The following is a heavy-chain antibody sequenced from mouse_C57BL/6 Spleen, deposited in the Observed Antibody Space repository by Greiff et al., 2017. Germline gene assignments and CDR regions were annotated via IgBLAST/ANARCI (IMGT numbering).Heavy chain of an antibody. CDR2: IYPGSGSI. D-gene: IGHD2-10*02. CDR1: GYTFTSYW. J-gene: IGHJ2*01. Sequence: VQLQQPGAELVKPGASVKMSCKASGYTFTSYWITWVKQRPGQGLEWIGDIYPGSGSINYNEKFKSKATLTVDTSSSTAYMQLSSLTSEDSAVYYCARREYGNYYFDYWGQGTTLTVSS. V-gene: IGHV1-55*01. CDR3: ARREYGNYYFDY.